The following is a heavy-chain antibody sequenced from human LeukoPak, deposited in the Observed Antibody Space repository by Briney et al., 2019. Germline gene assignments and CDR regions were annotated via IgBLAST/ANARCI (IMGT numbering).Heavy chain of an antibody. J-gene: IGHJ5*02. CDR1: GFTFSSNA. Sequence: GGSLRLSCAASGFTFSSNAMSWVRQAPGKGLEWVSTITGSGGYTYYADSVRGRFTISRDISKNTLYLQMISLRAGDTAVYFCAKPRVLPAAHLFSWFDPWGQGALVTVSS. CDR2: ITGSGGYT. CDR3: AKPRVLPAAHLFSWFDP. D-gene: IGHD2-2*01. V-gene: IGHV3-23*01.